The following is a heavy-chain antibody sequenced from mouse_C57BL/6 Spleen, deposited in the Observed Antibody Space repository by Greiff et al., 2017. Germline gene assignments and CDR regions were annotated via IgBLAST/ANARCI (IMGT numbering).Heavy chain of an antibody. J-gene: IGHJ2*01. V-gene: IGHV1-69*01. CDR3: ARYYGGNYFDY. Sequence: QVQLQQPGAELVMPGASVKLSCKASGYTFTSYWMHWVKQRPGQGLEWIGEIDPSDSYTNYNQKFKGKSTLTVDKSSSTAYMQLSSLTSEDSAVYYCARYYGGNYFDYWGQGTTLTVSS. D-gene: IGHD1-1*01. CDR2: IDPSDSYT. CDR1: GYTFTSYW.